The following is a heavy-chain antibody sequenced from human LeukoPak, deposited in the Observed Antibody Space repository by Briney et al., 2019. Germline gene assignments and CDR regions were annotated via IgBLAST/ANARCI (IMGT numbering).Heavy chain of an antibody. J-gene: IGHJ6*02. V-gene: IGHV4-31*03. CDR3: ARDPEIYSYGSYGMDV. CDR2: IYSRGST. D-gene: IGHD5-18*01. Sequence: PSETLSLTCTVSGGSISSSSYYWGWIRQHPGKGLEWIGYIYSRGSTYYNPSLKRRVTISMDTSNNQFSLKLSSVTAADTAVYYCARDPEIYSYGSYGMDVWGQGTTVTVSS. CDR1: GGSISSSSYY.